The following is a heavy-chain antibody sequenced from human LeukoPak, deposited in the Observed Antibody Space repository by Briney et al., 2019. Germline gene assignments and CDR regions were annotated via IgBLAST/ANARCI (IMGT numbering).Heavy chain of an antibody. CDR1: GDSISSRRYY. Sequence: SETLSLTCAVSGDSISSRRYYWGWIRQPPGQGLEWVGHISYTGRTYYNPSLKSRVTISVDTSKNQFSLQLRSVTAADTAVYYCARLAWFGDYYYYYYMDVWGKGTTVTISS. V-gene: IGHV4-39*07. J-gene: IGHJ6*03. CDR2: ISYTGRT. D-gene: IGHD3-10*01. CDR3: ARLAWFGDYYYYYYMDV.